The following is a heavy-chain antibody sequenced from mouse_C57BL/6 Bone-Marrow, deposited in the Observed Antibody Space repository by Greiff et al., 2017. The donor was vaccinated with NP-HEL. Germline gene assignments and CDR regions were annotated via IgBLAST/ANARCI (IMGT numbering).Heavy chain of an antibody. Sequence: EVKLMESGGGLVQPGGSMKLSCDASGFTFSNYWMNWVRQSPEKGLEWVGQIRLKSDNYATHYAESVKGRFTISRDDSKSSVDLRMNNLRAEDTGIYYCTEEFAVGYWGQGTTLTVSS. V-gene: IGHV6-3*01. CDR3: TEEFAVGY. CDR1: GFTFSNYW. CDR2: IRLKSDNYAT. J-gene: IGHJ2*01.